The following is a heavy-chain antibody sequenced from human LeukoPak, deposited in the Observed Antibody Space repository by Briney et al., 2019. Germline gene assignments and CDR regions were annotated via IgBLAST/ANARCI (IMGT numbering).Heavy chain of an antibody. CDR2: INHSGSA. CDR1: GGSFSGYL. V-gene: IGHV4-34*01. J-gene: IGHJ4*02. D-gene: IGHD1-1*01. Sequence: SETLSLTCGVYGGSFSGYLWNWIRQPPGKGLEWLGEINHSGSANYHPSLKSRVTISVDTSKNQVSLSLSSVTAADTAVYYCARDHNASVFDYWGQGTLVTVSS. CDR3: ARDHNASVFDY.